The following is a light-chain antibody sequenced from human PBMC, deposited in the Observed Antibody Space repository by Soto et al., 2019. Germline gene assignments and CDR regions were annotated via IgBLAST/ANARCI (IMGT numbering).Light chain of an antibody. J-gene: IGKJ1*01. CDR1: QSFRGL. Sequence: EIVLTQSPGTLSLSPGERATLSCRASQSFRGLLAWYQQKPGQAPRLLIYDASTRATGIPARFSGSGSGTEFTLTISSLQSEDFAVYYCQQYNNWPPWTFGQGTKVDIK. V-gene: IGKV3-15*01. CDR2: DAS. CDR3: QQYNNWPPWT.